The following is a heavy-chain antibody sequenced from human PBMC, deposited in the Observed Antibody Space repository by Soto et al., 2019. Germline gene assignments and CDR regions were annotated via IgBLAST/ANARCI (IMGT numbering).Heavy chain of an antibody. D-gene: IGHD3-10*01. V-gene: IGHV3-23*01. CDR2: ISGGGDNT. J-gene: IGHJ4*02. CDR1: GFTFNNYA. Sequence: EVQLLESGGGLVQPGGSLRLSCAASGFTFNNYAMTWVRQAPGKGLEWVSAISGGGDNTSYADSVKGRFTVSRDGSKNTLYLQMSSLRAEDPALYYCAKGRGGSGSLTPRVDFWGQGTLVTVSS. CDR3: AKGRGGSGSLTPRVDF.